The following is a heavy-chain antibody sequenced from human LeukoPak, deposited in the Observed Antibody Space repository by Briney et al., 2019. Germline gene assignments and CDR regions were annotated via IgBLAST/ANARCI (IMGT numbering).Heavy chain of an antibody. CDR2: ISAYNGNT. CDR3: ARVLYGLGSYNKNYGMDV. D-gene: IGHD3-10*01. Sequence: ASVKVSCKASGYTFTSYGISWVRQAPGQGLEWMGWISAYNGNTNYAQKLQGRVTMTTDTSTSTAYMELRSLRSDDTAVYYCARVLYGLGSYNKNYGMDVWGQGTTVTVSS. V-gene: IGHV1-18*01. J-gene: IGHJ6*02. CDR1: GYTFTSYG.